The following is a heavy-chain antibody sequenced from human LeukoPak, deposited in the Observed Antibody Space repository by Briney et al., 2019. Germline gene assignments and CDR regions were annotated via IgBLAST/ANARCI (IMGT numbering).Heavy chain of an antibody. J-gene: IGHJ3*02. V-gene: IGHV3-20*04. CDR3: SKSRLHSRSGYYDSSGYYDDAFDI. D-gene: IGHD3-22*01. Sequence: GGSLRLSCAASGFKFDDYGMSWVRQAPGKGLEWVSSINWNGESTADADSVKGRFTISGDNAKNSLYLQMNSLRAEDTALYYCSKSRLHSRSGYYDSSGYYDDAFDIWGQGTMVTVSS. CDR1: GFKFDDYG. CDR2: INWNGEST.